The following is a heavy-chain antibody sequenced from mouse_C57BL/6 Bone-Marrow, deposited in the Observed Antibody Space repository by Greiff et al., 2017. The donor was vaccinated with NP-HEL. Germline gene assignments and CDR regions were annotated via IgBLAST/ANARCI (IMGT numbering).Heavy chain of an antibody. CDR3: ARSRMVHYAMDY. CDR2: INPSNGGT. CDR1: GYTFTSYW. Sequence: VQLQQPGTELVKPGASVKLSCKASGYTFTSYWMHWVKQRPGQGLEWIGNINPSNGGTNYNAKFKSKATLTVDKSSSTAYMQRSSLTSEDSAVYYCARSRMVHYAMDYWGQGTSVTVSS. V-gene: IGHV1-53*01. D-gene: IGHD2-3*01. J-gene: IGHJ4*01.